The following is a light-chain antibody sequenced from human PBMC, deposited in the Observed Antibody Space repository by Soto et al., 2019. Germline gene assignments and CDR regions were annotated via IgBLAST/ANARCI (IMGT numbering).Light chain of an antibody. J-gene: IGKJ4*01. Sequence: EIVMTQSPATLSVSPGERAIFSCRASQSVDSKLAWYQQKLGQAPRLLIYDASTRATGIPARFSGSGSGTEFTLTISSLQSEDFAIYYCQQYYVWSTFVGGTKVEIK. CDR1: QSVDSK. CDR3: QQYYVWST. V-gene: IGKV3D-15*01. CDR2: DAS.